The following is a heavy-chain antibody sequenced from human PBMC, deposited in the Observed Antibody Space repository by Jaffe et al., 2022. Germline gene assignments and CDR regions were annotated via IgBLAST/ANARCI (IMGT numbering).Heavy chain of an antibody. V-gene: IGHV3-48*03. J-gene: IGHJ4*02. Sequence: EVQLVESGGGLVQPGGSLRLSCAASGFTFSSYEMNWVRQAPGKGLEWVSYISSSGSTIYYADSVKGRFTISRDNAKNSLYLQMNSLRAEDTAVYYCARARSRKSIAVAGHFDYWGQGTLVTVSS. D-gene: IGHD6-19*01. CDR1: GFTFSSYE. CDR2: ISSSGSTI. CDR3: ARARSRKSIAVAGHFDY.